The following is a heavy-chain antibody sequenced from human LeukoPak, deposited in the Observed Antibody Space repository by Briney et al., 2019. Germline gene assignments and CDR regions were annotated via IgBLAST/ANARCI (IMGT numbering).Heavy chain of an antibody. CDR2: FDPEDGET. Sequence: ASVTVSCTVSGYTLTELSMHWVRQAPGKGLEWMGGFDPEDGETIYAQKFQGRVTMTEDTSTDTAYMELSSLRSEDTAVYYCATGLTYSSSWYGLEHNWFDPWGQGTLVTVSS. J-gene: IGHJ5*02. V-gene: IGHV1-24*01. CDR1: GYTLTELS. D-gene: IGHD6-13*01. CDR3: ATGLTYSSSWYGLEHNWFDP.